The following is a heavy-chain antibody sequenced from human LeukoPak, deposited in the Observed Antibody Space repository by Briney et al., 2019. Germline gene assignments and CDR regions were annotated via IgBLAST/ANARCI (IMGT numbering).Heavy chain of an antibody. CDR3: ARDHSVIAARFDY. Sequence: ASVKVSCKASGYTFTGYYMHWVRQAPGQGLEWMGWINPNSGGTNYAQKFQGRVTMTRDTSISTACMELSRLRSDDTAVYYCARDHSVIAARFDYWGQGTLVTVSS. J-gene: IGHJ4*02. V-gene: IGHV1-2*02. CDR1: GYTFTGYY. CDR2: INPNSGGT. D-gene: IGHD6-6*01.